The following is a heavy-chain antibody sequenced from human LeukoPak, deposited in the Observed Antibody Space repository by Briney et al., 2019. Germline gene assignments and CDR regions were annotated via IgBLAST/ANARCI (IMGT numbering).Heavy chain of an antibody. D-gene: IGHD1-7*01. V-gene: IGHV3-74*01. CDR2: INSDGSST. Sequence: GGSLRLSCAASGFTFSSYWMHWVRQAPGKGLVWVSRINSDGSSTTYADSVKGRFTISRDNAKNTLYLQMNSLRAVDTAVYYCARDRNWNFLPEFDPWGQGTLVTVSS. CDR1: GFTFSSYW. CDR3: ARDRNWNFLPEFDP. J-gene: IGHJ5*02.